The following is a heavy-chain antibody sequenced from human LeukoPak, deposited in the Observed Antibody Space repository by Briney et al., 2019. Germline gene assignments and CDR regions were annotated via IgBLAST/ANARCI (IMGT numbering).Heavy chain of an antibody. J-gene: IGHJ4*02. V-gene: IGHV1-69*06. CDR1: GGTFISYA. Sequence: ASVKVSCKASGGTFISYAISWVRQAPGQGREWMGGIIPIFGTANYAQKFQGRVTITADKSTSTAYMELSSLRSEDTAVYYCAREGIAVAGLIDYWGQGTLVTVSS. CDR3: AREGIAVAGLIDY. D-gene: IGHD6-19*01. CDR2: IIPIFGTA.